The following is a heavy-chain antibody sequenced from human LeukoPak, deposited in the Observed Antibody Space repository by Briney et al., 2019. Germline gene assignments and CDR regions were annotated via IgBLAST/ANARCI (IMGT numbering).Heavy chain of an antibody. CDR3: ARKAKNYYGSGSYYIQYYFDY. Sequence: KPSATLSLTCAVYGRSFSVYYRSWIRHPRGEGLEWIREINHSGRTNYHTSLKSRSPTSVDTSKYQFSLKLSSVTPADTAVYYCARKAKNYYGSGSYYIQYYFDYWGQGTLVTVSS. CDR2: INHSGRT. CDR1: GRSFSVYY. J-gene: IGHJ4*02. D-gene: IGHD3-10*01. V-gene: IGHV4-34*01.